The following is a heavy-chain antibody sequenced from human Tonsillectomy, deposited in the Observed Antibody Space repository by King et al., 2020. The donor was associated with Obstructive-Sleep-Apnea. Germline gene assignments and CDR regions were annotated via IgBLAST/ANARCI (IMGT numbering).Heavy chain of an antibody. CDR2: ISYDGRNK. J-gene: IGHJ4*02. D-gene: IGHD4-17*01. CDR1: GFTFSYYG. CDR3: AKDEWRLGCYGDYAIDY. Sequence: VQLVESGGGVVQPGRSLRLSCAVSGFTFSYYGMHWVRQAPGKGLEWVAVISYDGRNKYYVDSVKGRFTISRDNSKNTVYLQMNSLRGEDTAVYYCAKDEWRLGCYGDYAIDYWGQGNLVTVSS. V-gene: IGHV3-30*18.